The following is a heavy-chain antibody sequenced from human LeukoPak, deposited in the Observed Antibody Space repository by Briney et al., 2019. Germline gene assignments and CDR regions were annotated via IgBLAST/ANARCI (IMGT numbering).Heavy chain of an antibody. CDR2: IHDNGRT. CDR3: ARVGSSSY. CDR1: GGPISGYF. D-gene: IGHD6-13*01. J-gene: IGHJ4*02. V-gene: IGHV4-59*01. Sequence: SETLSLTCTVSGGPISGYFWSWIRQPPGKGLEWIGYIHDNGRTTYNPSLRSRVTISIDTSKSQFSLKLNSLTTTDTAVYYCARVGSSSYWGQGTLVTVSS.